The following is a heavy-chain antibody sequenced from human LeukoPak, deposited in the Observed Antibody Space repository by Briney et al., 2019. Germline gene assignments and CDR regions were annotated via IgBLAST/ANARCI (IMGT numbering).Heavy chain of an antibody. CDR2: IRYDGSNK. Sequence: GGSLRLSCAASGFTFSSYWMSWVRQAPGKGLEWVAFIRYDGSNKYYADSVKGRFTISRDNSKNTLYLQMNSLRAEDTAVYYCAKDSSGWYGGYYFDYWGQGTLVTVSS. D-gene: IGHD6-19*01. CDR3: AKDSSGWYGGYYFDY. CDR1: GFTFSSYW. V-gene: IGHV3-30*02. J-gene: IGHJ4*02.